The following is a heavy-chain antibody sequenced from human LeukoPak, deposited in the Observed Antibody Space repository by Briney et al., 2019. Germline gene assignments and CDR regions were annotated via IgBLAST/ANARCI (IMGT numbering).Heavy chain of an antibody. V-gene: IGHV3-30*18. J-gene: IGHJ5*02. CDR3: AKDLSSRGSGQKQYNWFDP. CDR1: GFTFSSYG. CDR2: ISYDGSNK. D-gene: IGHD2-15*01. Sequence: GGSLRLSCAASGFTFSSYGMHWVRQAPGKGLEWVAVISYDGSNKYYADSVKGRFTISRDNSKNTLYLQMNSLRAEDTAVYYCAKDLSSRGSGQKQYNWFDPWGQGTLVTVSS.